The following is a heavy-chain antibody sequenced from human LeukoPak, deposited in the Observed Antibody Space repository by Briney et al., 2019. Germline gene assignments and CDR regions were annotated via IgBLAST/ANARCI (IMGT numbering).Heavy chain of an antibody. CDR2: INPNSGDT. CDR1: GYTFTGYY. D-gene: IGHD3-10*01. V-gene: IGHV1-2*02. J-gene: IGHJ6*03. Sequence: ASVKVSCKASGYTFTGYYMHWVRQAPGQGLEWMGWINPNSGDTNYAQKFQGRVTMTRDTSISTAYMELSRQRSDDTAVYYCARGSSGGYYYMDVWGKGTTVTISS. CDR3: ARGSSGGYYYMDV.